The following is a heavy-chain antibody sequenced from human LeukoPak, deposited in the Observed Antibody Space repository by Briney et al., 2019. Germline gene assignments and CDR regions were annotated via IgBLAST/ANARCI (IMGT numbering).Heavy chain of an antibody. J-gene: IGHJ4*02. Sequence: SQTLSLTCTVSGGSISSGSYYWSWIRQPAGKGLEWIGRIYTSGSTNYNPSLKSRVTISVDTSKNQFSLKLSSVTAADTAVYYCAITFMAVAGPVFDYWGQGTLVTVSS. V-gene: IGHV4-61*02. CDR1: GGSISSGSYY. CDR3: AITFMAVAGPVFDY. CDR2: IYTSGST. D-gene: IGHD6-19*01.